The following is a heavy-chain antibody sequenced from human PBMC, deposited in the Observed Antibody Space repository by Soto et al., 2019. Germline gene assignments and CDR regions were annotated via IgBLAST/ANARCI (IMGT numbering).Heavy chain of an antibody. V-gene: IGHV3-21*06. CDR2: ISSSSSFV. CDR1: GFTFRSYS. D-gene: IGHD5-12*01. Sequence: GGSLRLSCAASGFTFRSYSMNWVRQAPGKGLEWVSSISSSSSFVSYADSVKGRITISRDNADNSLYLQMNSLRAEDTAVYFCARCPGATLEAYWYFALWGPGTLGTVSS. CDR3: ARCPGATLEAYWYFAL. J-gene: IGHJ2*01.